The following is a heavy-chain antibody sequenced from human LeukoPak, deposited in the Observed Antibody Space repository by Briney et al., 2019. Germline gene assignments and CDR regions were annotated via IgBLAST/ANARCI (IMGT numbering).Heavy chain of an antibody. V-gene: IGHV3-30-3*01. CDR2: ISYDGSKK. CDR1: GFTFSTYT. CDR3: AREHNSFSAAPFDY. D-gene: IGHD2/OR15-2a*01. J-gene: IGHJ4*02. Sequence: PGGSLRLSCAASGFTFSTYTMHWVRQAPGKGLEWVAVISYDGSKKYCADSVKGRFTVSRDNSKNTLYLQMNSLRAEDTAVYYCAREHNSFSAAPFDYWGQGTLVTASS.